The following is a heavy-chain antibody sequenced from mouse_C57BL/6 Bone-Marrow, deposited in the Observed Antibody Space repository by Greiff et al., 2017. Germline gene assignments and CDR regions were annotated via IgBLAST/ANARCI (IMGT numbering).Heavy chain of an antibody. Sequence: QVQLKESGPELVKPGASVKISCKASGYAFSSSWMNWVKQRPGKGLEWIGRIYPGDGDTNYNGKFKGKATLTADKSSSTAYMQLSSLTSEDSAVYFCAIDSSGLPFDYWGQGTTLTVSS. CDR1: GYAFSSSW. CDR2: IYPGDGDT. V-gene: IGHV1-82*01. CDR3: AIDSSGLPFDY. J-gene: IGHJ2*01. D-gene: IGHD3-2*02.